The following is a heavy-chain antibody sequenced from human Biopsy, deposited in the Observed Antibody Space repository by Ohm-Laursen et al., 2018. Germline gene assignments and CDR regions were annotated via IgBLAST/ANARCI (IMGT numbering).Heavy chain of an antibody. V-gene: IGHV1-69*06. CDR3: ATKLTGYFHH. CDR1: GGTFSNYG. J-gene: IGHJ1*01. Sequence: SSVKVSCKAPGGTFSNYGVNWVRQAPGQGLEWLGGNIPILGTGNYAHQFQDRVTVVADTSTSTATMELRSLRSDDTAVYYCATKLTGYFHHWGQGTLIIVSS. CDR2: NIPILGTG. D-gene: IGHD3-9*01.